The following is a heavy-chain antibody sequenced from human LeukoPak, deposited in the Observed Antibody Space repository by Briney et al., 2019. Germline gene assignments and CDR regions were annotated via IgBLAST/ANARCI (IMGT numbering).Heavy chain of an antibody. D-gene: IGHD3-22*01. Sequence: PSETLSLTCTVSGGSISSYYWSWVRRPPGKGREWRGDIDYLRSTNYNPSLKSRVTISVDTSKNQFSLKLSSVTAADTAVYYCARDNHYYDSSGYYSDAFDIWGQGTMVTVSS. CDR3: ARDNHYYDSSGYYSDAFDI. V-gene: IGHV4-59*01. CDR1: GGSISSYY. J-gene: IGHJ3*02. CDR2: IDYLRST.